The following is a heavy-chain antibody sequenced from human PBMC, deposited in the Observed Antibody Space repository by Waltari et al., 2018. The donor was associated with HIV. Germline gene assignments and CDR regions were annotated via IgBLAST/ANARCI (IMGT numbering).Heavy chain of an antibody. V-gene: IGHV4-34*01. CDR2: INHSGST. CDR3: ARDYGDYVQGGGMDV. J-gene: IGHJ6*02. D-gene: IGHD4-17*01. Sequence: HVQLQQWGAALLKPSDTLSLTCAVPGLSFTGCYCLWIRLPPGKGLEWIGEINHSGSTNYNPSRKSRVTRAVDTSKNQFSLKLSSVTEADTAVYYGARDYGDYVQGGGMDVWGQGTTVTVSS. CDR1: GLSFTGCY.